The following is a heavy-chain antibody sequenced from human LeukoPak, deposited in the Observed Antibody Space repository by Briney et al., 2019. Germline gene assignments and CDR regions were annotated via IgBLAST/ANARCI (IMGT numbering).Heavy chain of an antibody. Sequence: GGSLRRSCAASGFSFSGYNMNWVRQAPGKGLEWVSSITSSSAYIYHADSVKGRFTISRDNAKNSLYLQMNSLRAEDTAVYYCARVLRDDYFDFWGQGALLSVSS. CDR2: ITSSSAYI. CDR1: GFSFSGYN. J-gene: IGHJ4*02. V-gene: IGHV3-21*01. CDR3: ARVLRDDYFDF. D-gene: IGHD3-3*01.